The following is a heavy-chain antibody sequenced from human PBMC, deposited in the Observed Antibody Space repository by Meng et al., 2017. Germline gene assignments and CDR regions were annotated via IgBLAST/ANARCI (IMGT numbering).Heavy chain of an antibody. CDR3: ARDPHYYDSRGEFDP. CDR2: IIPILGIA. Sequence: VQSLKPGPEAKKPGSSLKVSCKASGGTFSSYTSSWVRQAPGQGLEWMGRIIPILGIANYAQKFQGRVTITADKSTSTAYMELSSLRSEDTAVYYCARDPHYYDSRGEFDPWGQGTLVTVSS. CDR1: GGTFSSYT. J-gene: IGHJ5*02. D-gene: IGHD3-22*01. V-gene: IGHV1-69*08.